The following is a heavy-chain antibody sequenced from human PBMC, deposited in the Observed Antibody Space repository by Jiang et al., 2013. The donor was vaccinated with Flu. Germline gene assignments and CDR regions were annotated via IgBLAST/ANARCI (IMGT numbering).Heavy chain of an antibody. CDR2: IYPGDSDT. CDR3: ARLGTLYAGFDP. V-gene: IGHV5-51*01. D-gene: IGHD2-15*01. Sequence: IYPGDSDTRYSPSFQGQVTISADKSISTAYLQWSSLKASDTAMYYCARLGTLYAGFDPWGQGTLVTVSS. J-gene: IGHJ5*02.